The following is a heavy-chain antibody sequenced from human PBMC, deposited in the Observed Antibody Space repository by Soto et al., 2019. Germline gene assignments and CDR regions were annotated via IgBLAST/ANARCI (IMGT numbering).Heavy chain of an antibody. D-gene: IGHD3-22*01. CDR2: IYYSGST. CDR3: ARGHDYYDSSGYFDY. J-gene: IGHJ4*02. CDR1: GGSISSGDYY. V-gene: IGHV4-30-4*01. Sequence: QVQLQESGPGLVKLSQTLSLTCTVSGGSISSGDYYWSWIRQPPGKGLEWIGYIYYSGSTYYNPSLKSRVTISVDTSKNQFSLKLSSVTAADTAVYYCARGHDYYDSSGYFDYWGQGTLVTVSS.